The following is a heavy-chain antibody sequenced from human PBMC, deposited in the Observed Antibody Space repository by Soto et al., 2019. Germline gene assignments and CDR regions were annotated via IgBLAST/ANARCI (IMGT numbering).Heavy chain of an antibody. D-gene: IGHD3-9*01. CDR2: INSDGSST. Sequence: GGSLRLSCAASGFTFSSYWMHWVRQAPGKGLVWVSRINSDGSSTSYADSVKGRFTISRDNAKNTLYLQMNSLRAEDTAVYYCARDSRRRTYYDILTGYPSHNWFAPWGQGTLVTVSS. J-gene: IGHJ5*02. V-gene: IGHV3-74*01. CDR3: ARDSRRRTYYDILTGYPSHNWFAP. CDR1: GFTFSSYW.